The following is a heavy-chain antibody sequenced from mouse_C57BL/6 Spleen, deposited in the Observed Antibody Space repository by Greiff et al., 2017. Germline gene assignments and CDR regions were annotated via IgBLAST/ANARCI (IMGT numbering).Heavy chain of an antibody. CDR2: INYDGSST. D-gene: IGHD1-1*01. V-gene: IGHV5-16*01. CDR1: GFTFSDYY. CDR3: ARDRYPYAMTY. Sequence: EVHLVESEGGLVQPGSSMKLSCTASGFTFSDYYMAWVRQVPEKGLEWVANINYDGSSTYYLDSLKSRFIISRDNAKNILYLQMSSLKSEDTATDYCARDRYPYAMTYWGQGTTVTVSS. J-gene: IGHJ4*01.